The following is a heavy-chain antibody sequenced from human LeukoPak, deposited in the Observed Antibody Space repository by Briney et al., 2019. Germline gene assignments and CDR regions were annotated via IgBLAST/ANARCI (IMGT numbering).Heavy chain of an antibody. Sequence: PGGSLRLSCAASGFTFSSYGMHWVRQAPGKGLEWVAFIRYDGSNKYYADSVKGRFTISRDNANNLLYLQMDSLRAEDTAVYYCAGCSSSSCYAGPDLYYYYYMDVWGEGTTVTVSS. D-gene: IGHD2-2*01. CDR3: AGCSSSSCYAGPDLYYYYYMDV. CDR1: GFTFSSYG. J-gene: IGHJ6*03. CDR2: IRYDGSNK. V-gene: IGHV3-30*02.